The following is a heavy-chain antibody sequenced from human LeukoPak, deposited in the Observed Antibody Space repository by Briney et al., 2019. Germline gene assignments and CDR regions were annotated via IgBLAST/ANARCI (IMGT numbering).Heavy chain of an antibody. CDR2: IYTSGST. CDR3: AGYTVTREYFQH. D-gene: IGHD4-17*01. J-gene: IGHJ1*01. Sequence: SETLSLTCTASGGSISSYYWSWIRQPAGKGLEWIGRIYTSGSTNYNPSLKSRVTMSVDTSKNQFSLKLSSVTAADTAVYYCAGYTVTREYFQHWGQGTLVTVSS. V-gene: IGHV4-4*07. CDR1: GGSISSYY.